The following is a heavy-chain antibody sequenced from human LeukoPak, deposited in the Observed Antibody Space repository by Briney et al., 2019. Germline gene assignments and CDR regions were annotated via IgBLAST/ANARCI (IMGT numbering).Heavy chain of an antibody. CDR3: TRAGWDGYNIDA. V-gene: IGHV3-73*01. Sequence: GGSLKLSCAASGFIFSDSAVHWVRQASGKGLEWVGLIRSKAKGSATAYVGSVKGRFTISRDDSKNTAYLEMDSLRSEDTAVYYCTRAGWDGYNIDAWGQGTLVTVSS. J-gene: IGHJ5*02. D-gene: IGHD5-24*01. CDR1: GFIFSDSA. CDR2: IRSKAKGSAT.